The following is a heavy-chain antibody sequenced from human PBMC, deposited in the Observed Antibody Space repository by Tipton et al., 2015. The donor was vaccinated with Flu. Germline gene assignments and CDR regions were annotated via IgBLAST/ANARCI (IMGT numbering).Heavy chain of an antibody. CDR2: IYYTGYR. J-gene: IGHJ5*01. CDR1: GGPITSSSYY. Sequence: LRLSCSVSGGPITSSSYYWGWIRQPPGRPLEWVGSIYYTGYRYDNPSLKGRLAMSIDTSQSQFSLRLSSMTAADTAVYYCAKVKFGWVESWAQGTLVTVSS. V-gene: IGHV4-39*07. CDR3: AKVKFGWVES. D-gene: IGHD3-16*01.